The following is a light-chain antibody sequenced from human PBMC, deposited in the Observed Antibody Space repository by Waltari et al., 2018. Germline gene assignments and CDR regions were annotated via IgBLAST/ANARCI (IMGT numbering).Light chain of an antibody. Sequence: DIQMTQSPSTLSASIGDRVTITCRASQSITNWLAWYQQKPGKAPKLLIYKASNLESGVPSRYSGSGSGTEFTLTISSLQPDDFATYYCQQYNNYVATFGQGTKVEIK. CDR1: QSITNW. J-gene: IGKJ1*01. CDR2: KAS. CDR3: QQYNNYVAT. V-gene: IGKV1-5*03.